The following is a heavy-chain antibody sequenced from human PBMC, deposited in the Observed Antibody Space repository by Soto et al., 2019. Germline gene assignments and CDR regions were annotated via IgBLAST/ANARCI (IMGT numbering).Heavy chain of an antibody. D-gene: IGHD2-21*01. CDR2: INHLGSI. V-gene: IGHV4-34*01. CDR1: GGSLSDDF. CDR3: ARGGISHWAYFYYMDV. Sequence: SXTLSLACVVSGGSLSDDFCSWIRQPPGMALEWIGEINHLGSINYNPSLKSRVTMSVDTSKNQFSLTLNSVTAADTATYYCARGGISHWAYFYYMDVWDRGTTVTVSS. J-gene: IGHJ6*03.